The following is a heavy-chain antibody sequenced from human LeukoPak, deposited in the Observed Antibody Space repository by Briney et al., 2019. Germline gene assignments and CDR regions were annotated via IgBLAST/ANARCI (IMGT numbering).Heavy chain of an antibody. CDR3: ARVRVVVTAIRRSAFDI. CDR1: GFTFSSYW. V-gene: IGHV3-74*01. J-gene: IGHJ3*02. Sequence: GGSLRLSCAASGFTFSSYWMHWVRQAPGKGLVWVSRINSDVRSTSYSDSVKGRFTISRDNAKNTLYLQINSLRAEDTAVYYCARVRVVVTAIRRSAFDIWGQGTMVTVSS. CDR2: INSDVRST. D-gene: IGHD2-21*02.